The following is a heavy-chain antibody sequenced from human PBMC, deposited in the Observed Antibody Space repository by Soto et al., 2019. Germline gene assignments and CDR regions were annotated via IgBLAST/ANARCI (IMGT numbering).Heavy chain of an antibody. CDR3: AKVGGTAHPPIPVHY. Sequence: QLLESGGGLVQPGGSLRLSCAASGFTFSNYAMIWVRQAPGKGLEWVSGISGSLSGSGNTTYYANSVRGRFSISRDNSKNTLYLQMNSLRAEETAMYYCAKVGGTAHPPIPVHYWGQGTLVTVSS. D-gene: IGHD2-2*02. J-gene: IGHJ4*02. CDR2: ISGSLSGSGNTT. V-gene: IGHV3-23*01. CDR1: GFTFSNYA.